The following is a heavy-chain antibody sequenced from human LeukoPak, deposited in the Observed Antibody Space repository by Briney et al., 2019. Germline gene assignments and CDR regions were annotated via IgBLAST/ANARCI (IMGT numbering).Heavy chain of an antibody. CDR2: ISGSSGST. J-gene: IGHJ4*02. Sequence: GSLRLSCAASGFTFDDYGMSWVRQAPGKGLEWVSAISGSSGSTYYADSVKGRFTISRDNSKNTLYLQMNSLRAEDTAVYYCAKGRYYYDSSGYYAPDYWGQGTLVTVSS. V-gene: IGHV3-23*01. CDR3: AKGRYYYDSSGYYAPDY. CDR1: GFTFDDYG. D-gene: IGHD3-22*01.